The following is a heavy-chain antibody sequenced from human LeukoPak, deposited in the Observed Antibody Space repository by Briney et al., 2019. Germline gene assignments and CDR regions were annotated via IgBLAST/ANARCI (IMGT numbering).Heavy chain of an antibody. Sequence: GGSLRLSCAASGFSFSSYWLMWVRQTPGKWLQWVATIKEDGRQTFYSDSVMGRFTISIDSAKNSLYLQMNSLRVEETAVYYCYGTRGYWGQGALVTVSS. CDR2: IKEDGRQT. CDR1: GFSFSSYW. V-gene: IGHV3-7*01. J-gene: IGHJ4*02. D-gene: IGHD3-22*01. CDR3: YGTRGY.